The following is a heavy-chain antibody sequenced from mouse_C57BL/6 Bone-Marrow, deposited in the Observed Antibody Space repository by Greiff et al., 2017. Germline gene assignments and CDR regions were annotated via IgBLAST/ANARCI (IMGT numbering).Heavy chain of an antibody. CDR2: ISSGSSTI. CDR3: ATRRYYYAMDY. CDR1: GFTFSDYG. Sequence: DVKLVESGGGFVKPGGSLKLSCAASGFTFSDYGMHWVRQAPEKGLEWVAYISSGSSTIYSADTVKGRFTISRDNAKNTLSLQMTSLRSEDTAMYYCATRRYYYAMDYWGQGTSVTVSS. J-gene: IGHJ4*01. V-gene: IGHV5-17*01.